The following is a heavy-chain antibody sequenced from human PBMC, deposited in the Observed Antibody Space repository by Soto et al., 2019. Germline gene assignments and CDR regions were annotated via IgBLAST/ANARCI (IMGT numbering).Heavy chain of an antibody. CDR2: IIPIFGTA. CDR1: GGTFSSYA. D-gene: IGHD2-15*01. V-gene: IGHV1-69*01. J-gene: IGHJ6*02. CDR3: SRSQGGSSSLDIYYNYYYGMEV. Sequence: QVQLVQSGAEVKKPGSSVKVSCKAHGGTFSSYAISWVRQAPGQGLEWMGGIIPIFGTAKYAQKFQGRVAITAEESTSTGYMELSSLRSEDTAVYYCSRSQGGSSSLDIYYNYYYGMEVWGQGTTVTVSS.